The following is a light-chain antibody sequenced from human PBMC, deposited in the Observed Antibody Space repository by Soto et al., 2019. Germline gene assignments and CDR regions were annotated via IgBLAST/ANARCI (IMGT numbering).Light chain of an antibody. J-gene: IGKJ4*01. V-gene: IGKV3-11*01. CDR2: GAS. Sequence: EIVLTQSPATLSLSPGERATLSCRASQSISSHLAWYQQKPGQAPRLLIYGASNRATGIPARFSGSGSGTDFTLTIRSIEPEDFAVYYCQQRINWPLTFGGGTKVEIK. CDR1: QSISSH. CDR3: QQRINWPLT.